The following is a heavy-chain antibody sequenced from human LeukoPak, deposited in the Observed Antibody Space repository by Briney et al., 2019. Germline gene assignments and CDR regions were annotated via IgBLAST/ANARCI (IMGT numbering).Heavy chain of an antibody. CDR2: IIPIFGTA. Sequence: SVKVSCKASGGTFSSYAISWVRQAPGQGLEWMGGIIPIFGTANYAQKFQGRVTITADKSTSTAYMELSSLRSEDTAVYYCAREGGYSYGANFDYWGQGTLVTVSS. D-gene: IGHD5-18*01. CDR3: AREGGYSYGANFDY. J-gene: IGHJ4*02. V-gene: IGHV1-69*06. CDR1: GGTFSSYA.